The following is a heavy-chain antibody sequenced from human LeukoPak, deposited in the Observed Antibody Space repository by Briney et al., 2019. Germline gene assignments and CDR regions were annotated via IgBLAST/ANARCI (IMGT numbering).Heavy chain of an antibody. Sequence: SETLSLTCTVSGGSISSYYWSWIRQPAGKGLELIGCIHTSGSTNYNPSLKSRATMSVDTSKNQFSLNLSSVTAADTAVYYCARGWINLDYWGHGTLVTVSS. CDR1: GGSISSYY. D-gene: IGHD5-12*01. CDR3: ARGWINLDY. CDR2: IHTSGST. V-gene: IGHV4-4*07. J-gene: IGHJ4*01.